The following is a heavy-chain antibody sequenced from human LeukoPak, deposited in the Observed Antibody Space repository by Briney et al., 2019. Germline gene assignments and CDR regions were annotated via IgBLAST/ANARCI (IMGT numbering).Heavy chain of an antibody. CDR2: TRSKPYSYTT. J-gene: IGHJ3*02. V-gene: IGHV3-72*01. Sequence: GGSLRLSCATSGFTFSDHSMDWVRQAPGKGLEWVGRTRSKPYSYTTQYAASVKGRFTISRDDSKNSLYLQMNSLKPEDTAVYYCVRSVTVSTTGAIWGQGTMVTVSS. D-gene: IGHD2-21*02. CDR3: VRSVTVSTTGAI. CDR1: GFTFSDHS.